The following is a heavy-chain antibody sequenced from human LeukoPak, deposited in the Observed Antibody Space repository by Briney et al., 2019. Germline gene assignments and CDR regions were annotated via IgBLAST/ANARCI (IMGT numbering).Heavy chain of an antibody. V-gene: IGHV3-23*01. CDR2: ISGSGGST. CDR3: AKFCSGGSCYSYFQH. D-gene: IGHD2-15*01. Sequence: GGSLRLSCAASGFTFISYAMSWVRQAPGKGLEWVSAISGSGGSTYYADSVKGRFTISRDNSKNTLYLQMNSLRAEDTAVYYCAKFCSGGSCYSYFQHWGQGTLVTVSS. CDR1: GFTFISYA. J-gene: IGHJ1*01.